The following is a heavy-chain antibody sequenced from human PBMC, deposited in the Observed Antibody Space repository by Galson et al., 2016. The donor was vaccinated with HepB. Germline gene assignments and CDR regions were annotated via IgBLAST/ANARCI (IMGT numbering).Heavy chain of an antibody. CDR3: ARSPRGTRAGQHP. J-gene: IGHJ5*02. CDR1: GGSFSGYY. D-gene: IGHD6-19*01. V-gene: IGHV4-34*01. Sequence: SETLSLTCAISGGSFSGYYWSWIRQPPGKGLQWIGEISHSGSTDYNPSLKSRVTLSIDTSKNQFSLKLSSVTAADTAVYYCARSPRGTRAGQHPSGQGTQVTVSS. CDR2: ISHSGST.